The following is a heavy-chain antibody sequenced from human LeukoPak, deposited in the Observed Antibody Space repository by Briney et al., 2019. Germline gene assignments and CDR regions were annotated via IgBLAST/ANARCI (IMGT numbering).Heavy chain of an antibody. J-gene: IGHJ4*02. CDR3: ATDLVAGNGDY. CDR1: GYTFTSYD. V-gene: IGHV1-8*02. Sequence: ASVKVSCKASGYTFTSYDINWVRQATGQGLEWMGWMNPNSGNTGYAQKFQGRVTMTEDTSTDTAYMELSSLRSEDTAVYYCATDLVAGNGDYWGQGTLVTVSS. D-gene: IGHD6-19*01. CDR2: MNPNSGNT.